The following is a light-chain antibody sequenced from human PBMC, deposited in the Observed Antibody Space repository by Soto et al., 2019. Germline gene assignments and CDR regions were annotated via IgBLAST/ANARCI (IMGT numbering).Light chain of an antibody. V-gene: IGKV3-20*01. Sequence: ETVLTQSPGTLSLSPGERATLSCRASQSVRSRYLAWYQQKPGQAPRLLISGASSRATGIPDRFSGSGYGTDFTLTISSLQPEDFATYYCLQDFDYLWTFGQGTKVEVK. CDR1: QSVRSRY. CDR3: LQDFDYLWT. CDR2: GAS. J-gene: IGKJ1*01.